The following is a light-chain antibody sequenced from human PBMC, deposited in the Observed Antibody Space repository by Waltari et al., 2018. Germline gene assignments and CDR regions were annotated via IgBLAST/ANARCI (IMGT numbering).Light chain of an antibody. V-gene: IGLV3-9*01. CDR2: RDR. CDR3: QVWDSSTWV. Sequence: SYELTQPLSVPVALGQTATITCGGDNIGSKNVHWYQQRPRQAPVLVIYRDRNRPSGIPERFSGSNSRNTATLTISRAEAGDEADYYCQVWDSSTWVFGGGTKVTVV. CDR1: NIGSKN. J-gene: IGLJ3*02.